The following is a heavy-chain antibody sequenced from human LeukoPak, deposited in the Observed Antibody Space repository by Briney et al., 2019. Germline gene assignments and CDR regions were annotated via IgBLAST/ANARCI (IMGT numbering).Heavy chain of an antibody. CDR3: AKDMADYGDQSLSFDY. CDR2: ISWNSGSI. CDR1: GFTFDEYA. J-gene: IGHJ4*02. V-gene: IGHV3-9*01. Sequence: GRSLRLSCAASGFTFDEYAMHWVRQAPGKGLGWVSGISWNSGSIGYADSVKGRFTISRDKVKNSLYLQMNRLRAEDTALYYCAKDMADYGDQSLSFDYWGQGTLVTVSS. D-gene: IGHD4-17*01.